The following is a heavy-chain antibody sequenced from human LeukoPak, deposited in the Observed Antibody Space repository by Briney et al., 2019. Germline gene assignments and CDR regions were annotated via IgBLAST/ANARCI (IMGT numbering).Heavy chain of an antibody. V-gene: IGHV4-39*07. CDR1: GGSISSGSYY. D-gene: IGHD3-3*01. CDR2: INHSGST. J-gene: IGHJ4*02. Sequence: KTSQTLSLTCTVSGGSISSGSYYWSWIRQPPGKGLEWIGEINHSGSTNYNPSLKSRVTISVDTSKNQFSLKLSSVTAADTAVYYCARTFRESYYDFWSGYSTLDYWGQGTLVTVSS. CDR3: ARTFRESYYDFWSGYSTLDY.